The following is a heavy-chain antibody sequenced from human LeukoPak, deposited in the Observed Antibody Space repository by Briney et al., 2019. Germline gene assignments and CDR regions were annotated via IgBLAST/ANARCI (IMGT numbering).Heavy chain of an antibody. J-gene: IGHJ6*03. D-gene: IGHD2-2*01. CDR3: ARDSRAYYMDV. Sequence: SETLSLTCTVSGGSISSYYWSWIRQPPGKGLEWIGYIYHSGSTYYNPSLKSRVTISVDRSKNQFSLKLSSVTAADTAVYYCARDSRAYYMDVWGKGTTVTVSS. CDR2: IYHSGST. V-gene: IGHV4-59*12. CDR1: GGSISSYY.